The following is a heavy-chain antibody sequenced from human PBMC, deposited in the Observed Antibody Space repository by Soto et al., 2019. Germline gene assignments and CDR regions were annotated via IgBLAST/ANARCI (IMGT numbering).Heavy chain of an antibody. J-gene: IGHJ5*02. CDR1: GGSISSYY. D-gene: IGHD3-3*01. CDR2: IYYSGST. CDR3: ARGRGDDFWSGYYGGAWFDP. V-gene: IGHV4-59*08. Sequence: QVQLQESGPGLVKPSETLSLTCTVSGGSISSYYWSWIRQPPGKGLEWIGYIYYSGSTNYNPSLKSRVTISVDTSKNQFSLKLSSVTAADTAVYYCARGRGDDFWSGYYGGAWFDPWGQGTLVTVSS.